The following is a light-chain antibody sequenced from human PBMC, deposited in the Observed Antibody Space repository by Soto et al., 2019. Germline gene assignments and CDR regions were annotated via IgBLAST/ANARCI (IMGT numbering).Light chain of an antibody. J-gene: IGKJ4*01. CDR1: QSISSY. Sequence: DIQMTQSPSSLSASVGDRVTITCRASQSISSYLNWYQQKPGQAPKLLSYAASSLQSGVPSRFSGSGSGTEFTLTISSLQPEDFATYYWQQSYSTLLTFGGGTKVEIK. CDR2: AAS. V-gene: IGKV1-39*01. CDR3: QQSYSTLLT.